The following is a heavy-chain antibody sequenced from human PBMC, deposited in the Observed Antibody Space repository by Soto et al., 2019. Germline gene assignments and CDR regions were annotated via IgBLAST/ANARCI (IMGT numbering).Heavy chain of an antibody. J-gene: IGHJ4*02. CDR2: INPNGGFT. D-gene: IGHD2-8*01. V-gene: IGHV1-46*03. CDR3: ARDHNDYGVY. Sequence: QVQLVQSGAEVKKPGASVKVSCKVSGYTFTSYFMHWVRQAPGQGLEWMGMINPNGGFTSYAQKFQGRVTMTRDTSTSTVYTELSSLKSDDTAVYYCARDHNDYGVYWGQGTLVSVSS. CDR1: GYTFTSYF.